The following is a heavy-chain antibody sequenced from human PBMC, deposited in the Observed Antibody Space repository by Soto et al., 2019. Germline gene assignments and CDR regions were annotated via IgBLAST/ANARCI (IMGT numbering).Heavy chain of an antibody. D-gene: IGHD3-22*01. J-gene: IGHJ4*02. V-gene: IGHV4-30-2*01. Sequence: ASETLSLTCAVSGGSISSGGYSWSWIRQPPGKGLEWIGYIYHSGSTYYNPSLKSRVTISVDRSKNQFSLKLSSVTAADTAVYYCARGNDYDSSGWSSTPRLDYWGQGTLVTVSS. CDR3: ARGNDYDSSGWSSTPRLDY. CDR2: IYHSGST. CDR1: GGSISSGGYS.